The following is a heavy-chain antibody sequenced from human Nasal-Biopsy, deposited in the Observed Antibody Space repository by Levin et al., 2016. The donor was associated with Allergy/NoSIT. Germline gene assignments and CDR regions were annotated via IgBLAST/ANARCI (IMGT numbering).Heavy chain of an antibody. V-gene: IGHV3-30-3*01. J-gene: IGHJ6*03. D-gene: IGHD6-25*01. CDR2: ISYDGNHK. Sequence: GGSLRLSCAASGFTFGTYTMHWVRQAPDKGPEWVALISYDGNHKLYSDSVKGRFTISRDNSRNTLFLQVSSLRIEDTAVYYCAKEGGADTPRYYMDVWGKGTTVTVSS. CDR1: GFTFGTYT. CDR3: AKEGGADTPRYYMDV.